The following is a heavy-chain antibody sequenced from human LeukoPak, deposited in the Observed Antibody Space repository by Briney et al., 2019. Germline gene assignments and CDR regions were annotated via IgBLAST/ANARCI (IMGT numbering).Heavy chain of an antibody. J-gene: IGHJ4*02. V-gene: IGHV1-69*01. Sequence: GASVKVSCKASGGTFSSYAISWVRQAPGQGLEWMRGIIPIFGTANYAQKFQGRVTITADESTSTAYMELSSLRSEDTAVYYCARRRVSGLYPFDYWGQGTLVTVSS. CDR2: IIPIFGTA. CDR3: ARRRVSGLYPFDY. D-gene: IGHD6-19*01. CDR1: GGTFSSYA.